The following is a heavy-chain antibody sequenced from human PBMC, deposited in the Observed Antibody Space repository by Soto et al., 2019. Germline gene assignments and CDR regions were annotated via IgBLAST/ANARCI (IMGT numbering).Heavy chain of an antibody. V-gene: IGHV3-74*01. D-gene: IGHD2-2*01. CDR2: IDYDGTTT. CDR1: GFSFDSYW. CDR3: TRGPRASSGGTGAY. Sequence: QLVEAGGGLVQPGGSLRLSCTVSGFSFDSYWMHLVRQAPGKGPVWVSRIDYDGTTTNYADFVKGRFTISRDNAKNTLYLQMNSLRSEDTAVYYCTRGPRASSGGTGAYWGQGTLVNVSS. J-gene: IGHJ4*02.